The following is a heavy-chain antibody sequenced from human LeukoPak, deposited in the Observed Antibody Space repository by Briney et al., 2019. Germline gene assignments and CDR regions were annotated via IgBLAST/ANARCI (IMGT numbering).Heavy chain of an antibody. Sequence: PSETLSLTCTVSGGSISSSSYYWGWIRQPPGKGLEWIGSIYYSGSTYYNPSLKSRVTISVDTSKNQFSLKLSFVTAADTAVYYCATSYAGIVVVPAAIWGGRFDPWGQGTLVTVSS. J-gene: IGHJ5*02. CDR1: GGSISSSSYY. CDR3: ATSYAGIVVVPAAIWGGRFDP. V-gene: IGHV4-39*01. D-gene: IGHD2-2*02. CDR2: IYYSGST.